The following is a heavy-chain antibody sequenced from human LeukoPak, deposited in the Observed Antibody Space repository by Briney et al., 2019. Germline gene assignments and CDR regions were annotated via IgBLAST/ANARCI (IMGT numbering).Heavy chain of an antibody. V-gene: IGHV4-39*07. CDR2: IYYSGST. CDR3: ARSGLVATVYAFDI. CDR1: GGSISSSSYY. Sequence: SETLSLTCTVSGGSISSSSYYWGWIRQPPGKGLEWIGSIYYSGSTYFNPSLKSRVTISLDTSKNQFSLQLSSVSAADTAVYYCARSGLVATVYAFDIWGQGTMVTVSS. D-gene: IGHD5-12*01. J-gene: IGHJ3*02.